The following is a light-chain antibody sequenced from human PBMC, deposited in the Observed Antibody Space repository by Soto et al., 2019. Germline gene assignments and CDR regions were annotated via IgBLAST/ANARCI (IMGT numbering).Light chain of an antibody. CDR2: DAS. CDR3: QQYDNLLFT. J-gene: IGKJ3*01. CDR1: QDISNY. V-gene: IGKV1-33*01. Sequence: DIQMTQSPSSLSASVGDRVTITCQASQDISNYLNWYQQKPGKAPKLLIYDASNLETGVPSRFNGNGSWTDFTFTISSLQPEDIATYYCQQYDNLLFTFGPGTKVDIK.